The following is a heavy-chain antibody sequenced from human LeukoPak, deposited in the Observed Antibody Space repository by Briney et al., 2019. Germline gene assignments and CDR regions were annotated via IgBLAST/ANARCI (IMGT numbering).Heavy chain of an antibody. J-gene: IGHJ4*02. CDR1: DASISSYY. D-gene: IGHD3-3*01. CDR3: ARGTYYDFWSGEGLFDF. V-gene: IGHV4-39*01. CDR2: IYDSGST. Sequence: SETLSLTCTVSDASISSYYWSWIRQPPGKGLEWIGSIYDSGSTYYNPSLKSRVTISVDTSKNQFSLKLNSVTAADTAVYYCARGTYYDFWSGEGLFDFWGQGTLVTVSS.